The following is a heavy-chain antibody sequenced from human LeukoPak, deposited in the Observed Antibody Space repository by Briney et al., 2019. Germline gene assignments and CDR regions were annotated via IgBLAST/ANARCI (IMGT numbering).Heavy chain of an antibody. CDR2: IYYSGST. D-gene: IGHD4-23*01. Sequence: SETLSLTCTVSGGSISSYYWSWIRQPPGKGLEWIGYIYYSGSTNYNPSLKSRVTISVDTSKNQFSLKLSSVTAADTAVYYCARGLLDYGGNPAPDWYFDLWGRGTLVTVSS. CDR1: GGSISSYY. J-gene: IGHJ2*01. CDR3: ARGLLDYGGNPAPDWYFDL. V-gene: IGHV4-59*01.